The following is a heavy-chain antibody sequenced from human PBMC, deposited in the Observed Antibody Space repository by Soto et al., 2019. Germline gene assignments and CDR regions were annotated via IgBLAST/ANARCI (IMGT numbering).Heavy chain of an antibody. V-gene: IGHV1-2*02. Sequence: ASVKVSCKASGYTFTGYYMHWVRQAPGQGLEWMGWINPNSGGTNYAQKFQGRVTMTRDTSISTAYMELSRLRSDDTAVYYCARGGLRFLEWLPYYFDYWGQGTLVTVSS. CDR2: INPNSGGT. D-gene: IGHD3-3*01. CDR1: GYTFTGYY. CDR3: ARGGLRFLEWLPYYFDY. J-gene: IGHJ4*02.